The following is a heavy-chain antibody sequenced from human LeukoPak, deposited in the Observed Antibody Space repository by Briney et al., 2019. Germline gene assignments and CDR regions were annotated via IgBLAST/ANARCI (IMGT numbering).Heavy chain of an antibody. CDR2: MYPNSGNA. J-gene: IGHJ2*01. CDR3: ARGGSYSNYFYFDL. CDR1: GYTFTTYD. V-gene: IGHV1-8*01. D-gene: IGHD1-26*01. Sequence: GASVKVSCKASGYTFTTYDINWVRQAAGQGLEWMGWMYPNSGNAGYAQKFQGRVTMSRNTSMSTAYMELSSLRSEDTAVYYCARGGSYSNYFYFDLWGRGTLVTVSS.